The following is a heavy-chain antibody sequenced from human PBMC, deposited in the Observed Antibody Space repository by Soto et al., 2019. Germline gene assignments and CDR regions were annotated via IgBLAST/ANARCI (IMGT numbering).Heavy chain of an antibody. CDR1: GGTFSSYA. V-gene: IGHV1-69*13. Sequence: ASVQVSCEAAGGTFSSYAISWVRQAPGQWLEWMGGIIPIFGTANYAQKFQGRVTITADESTSTAYMELSSLRSEDTAVYYCAEDAGPGIAAAGNPTRNGMDVWGQGTTVTVSS. J-gene: IGHJ6*02. CDR3: AEDAGPGIAAAGNPTRNGMDV. CDR2: IIPIFGTA. D-gene: IGHD6-13*01.